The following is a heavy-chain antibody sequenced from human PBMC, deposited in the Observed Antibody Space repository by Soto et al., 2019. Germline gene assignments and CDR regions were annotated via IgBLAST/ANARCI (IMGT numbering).Heavy chain of an antibody. Sequence: GSVKVSCKASGYTFTGYYMHWVRQAPGQGLEWMGWINPNSGGTNYAQKFQGRVTMTRDTSISTAYMELSRLRSDDTAVYYCARCRGRITMVRGWSDYWGQGTLVTVPS. J-gene: IGHJ4*02. CDR3: ARCRGRITMVRGWSDY. CDR1: GYTFTGYY. D-gene: IGHD3-10*01. V-gene: IGHV1-2*02. CDR2: INPNSGGT.